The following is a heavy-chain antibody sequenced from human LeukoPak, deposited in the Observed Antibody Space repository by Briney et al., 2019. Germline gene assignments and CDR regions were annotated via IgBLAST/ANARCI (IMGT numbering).Heavy chain of an antibody. V-gene: IGHV3-53*04. CDR1: GFTVSSNY. J-gene: IGHJ6*02. CDR2: IYSDGST. CDR3: AISSSGDNGYYYGMDV. D-gene: IGHD3-3*01. Sequence: GGSLRLSCAASGFTVSSNYMSWVRQAPGEGLEWVSLIYSDGSTYYADSVKGRFSISRHNSKNTLYLQMNSLRAEDMAVYYCAISSSGDNGYYYGMDVWGQGTTVTVSS.